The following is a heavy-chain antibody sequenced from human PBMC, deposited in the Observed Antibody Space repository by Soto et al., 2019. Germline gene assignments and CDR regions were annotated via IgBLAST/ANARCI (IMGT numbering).Heavy chain of an antibody. CDR1: GFTFSSYA. Sequence: GGSLRLSCAASGFTFSSYAMSWVRQAPGKGLEWVSAISGSGGSTYYADSVKGRFTISRDNSKNTLYLQMNSLRAEDTAVYYCAKSGDYVGYYYYYMDVWGKGTTVTVSS. D-gene: IGHD4-17*01. J-gene: IGHJ6*03. V-gene: IGHV3-23*01. CDR2: ISGSGGST. CDR3: AKSGDYVGYYYYYMDV.